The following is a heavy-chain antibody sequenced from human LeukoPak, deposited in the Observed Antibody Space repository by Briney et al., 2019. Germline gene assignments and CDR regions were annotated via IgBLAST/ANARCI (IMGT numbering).Heavy chain of an antibody. CDR1: GGSISSYY. J-gene: IGHJ3*02. Sequence: PSETLSLTCTVSGGSISSYYWSWIRQPPGKGLEWIGYIYYSGSTNYNPSLKSRVTISVDTSKNQFSLKLSSVTAADTAVYYCARHLRITMIRYAFDIWGQGTMVTVSS. D-gene: IGHD3-22*01. CDR3: ARHLRITMIRYAFDI. V-gene: IGHV4-59*08. CDR2: IYYSGST.